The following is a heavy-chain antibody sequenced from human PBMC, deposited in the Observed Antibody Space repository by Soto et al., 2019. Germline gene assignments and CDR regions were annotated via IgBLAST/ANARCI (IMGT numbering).Heavy chain of an antibody. CDR2: INHSGST. J-gene: IGHJ4*02. Sequence: SETLSLTCAVYGGSFSGYYWSWIRQPPGKGLEWIGEINHSGSTNYNPSLKSRVTISVDTSKNQFSLKLSSVTAADTAVYYCARVVGQQLVRGYFDYWGQGTLVTVSS. CDR1: GGSFSGYY. V-gene: IGHV4-34*01. D-gene: IGHD6-13*01. CDR3: ARVVGQQLVRGYFDY.